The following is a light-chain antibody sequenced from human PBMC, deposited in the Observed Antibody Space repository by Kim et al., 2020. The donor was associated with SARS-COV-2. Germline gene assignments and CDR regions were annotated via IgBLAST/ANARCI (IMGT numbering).Light chain of an antibody. Sequence: SVSPGERVSPSCRASQTVGNGDLAWYQQKPGQAPRLLIFGASTRATGIPDRFSGSGSGTDFTLTISGLESEDLAVYYCQQYGSSYSFGQGTKLEI. J-gene: IGKJ2*03. CDR3: QQYGSSYS. CDR1: QTVGNGD. CDR2: GAS. V-gene: IGKV3-20*01.